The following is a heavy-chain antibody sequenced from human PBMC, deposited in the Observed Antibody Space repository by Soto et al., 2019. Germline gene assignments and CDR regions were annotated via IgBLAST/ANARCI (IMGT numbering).Heavy chain of an antibody. D-gene: IGHD4-17*01. Sequence: QVQLQESGPGLVKPSETLSLTCTVSGGSVSSGSYYWSWIRQPPGKGLEWIGYIYYSGSTNYNPSLKSRVTISVDTSKNQFSLKLSSVTAADTAVYYCVRVDYGDYYFLDLWGRGTLVTVSS. CDR3: VRVDYGDYYFLDL. CDR1: GGSVSSGSYY. CDR2: IYYSGST. V-gene: IGHV4-61*01. J-gene: IGHJ2*01.